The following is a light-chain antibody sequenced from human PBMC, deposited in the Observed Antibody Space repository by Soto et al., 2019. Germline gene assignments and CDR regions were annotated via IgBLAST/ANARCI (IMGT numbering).Light chain of an antibody. Sequence: QSALTQPASVSGSPGQSITISCTGTSSDVGGYNYVSWYQQHPGKAPKLMIYDVSNRPSGVSDRFSGSKSGNTASLTISGLQAEDEAAYYCCSYSRITTYVFGTGTKVTVL. V-gene: IGLV2-14*03. J-gene: IGLJ1*01. CDR1: SSDVGGYNY. CDR2: DVS. CDR3: CSYSRITTYV.